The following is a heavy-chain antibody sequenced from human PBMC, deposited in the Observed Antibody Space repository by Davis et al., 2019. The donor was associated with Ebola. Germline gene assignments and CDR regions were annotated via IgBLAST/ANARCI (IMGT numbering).Heavy chain of an antibody. CDR1: GYSFTSYW. V-gene: IGHV5-51*01. CDR3: ARIYYDFWSGYSTTFDY. Sequence: PGGSLRLSCKGSGYSFTSYWIGWVRQMPGKGLEWMGIIYPGDSDTSYSPSFQGQVTISADKSISTAYLQWSSLKASDTAMYYCARIYYDFWSGYSTTFDYWGQGTLVTVSS. J-gene: IGHJ4*02. CDR2: IYPGDSDT. D-gene: IGHD3-3*01.